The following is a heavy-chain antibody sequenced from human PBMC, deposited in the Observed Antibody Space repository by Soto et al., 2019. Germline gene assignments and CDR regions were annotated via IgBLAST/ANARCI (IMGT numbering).Heavy chain of an antibody. Sequence: GGSLRLSCAASGFTFSNAWMSWVRQAPGKGLEWVGRIKSKTVGGTTDYAAPVKGRFTISRDDSKNTLYLQMNSLKTEDTDVYYCTTDGRTRIVGNDAFDIWGQGTMVTVSS. CDR1: GFTFSNAW. D-gene: IGHD3-22*01. J-gene: IGHJ3*02. V-gene: IGHV3-15*01. CDR2: IKSKTVGGTT. CDR3: TTDGRTRIVGNDAFDI.